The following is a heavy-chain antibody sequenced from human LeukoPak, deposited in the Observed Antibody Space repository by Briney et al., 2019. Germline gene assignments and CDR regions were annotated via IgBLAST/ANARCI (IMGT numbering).Heavy chain of an antibody. J-gene: IGHJ3*02. Sequence: SVKVSCKASGYTFTSYGISWVRQAPGQGLEWMGRIIPILGIANYAQKFQGRVTITADKSTSTAYMELSSLRSEDTAVYYCARDRVTIVATRAAFDIWGQGTMVTVSS. D-gene: IGHD5-12*01. CDR1: GYTFTSYG. CDR3: ARDRVTIVATRAAFDI. CDR2: IIPILGIA. V-gene: IGHV1-69*04.